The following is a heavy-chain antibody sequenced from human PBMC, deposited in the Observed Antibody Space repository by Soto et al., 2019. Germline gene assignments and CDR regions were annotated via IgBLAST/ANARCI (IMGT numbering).Heavy chain of an antibody. CDR3: AAVRFGYSWGAFDI. J-gene: IGHJ3*02. CDR1: GVRFTSSA. Sequence: VASGKVSCKDPGVRFTSSAVQWPRQSRGQRLEWIGWIVVGSGNTNSAQKFQERVTITRDMSTSTAYMELSSLRSEDTAVYYCAAVRFGYSWGAFDIWGQGTMVTVSS. V-gene: IGHV1-58*01. CDR2: IVVGSGNT. D-gene: IGHD5-18*01.